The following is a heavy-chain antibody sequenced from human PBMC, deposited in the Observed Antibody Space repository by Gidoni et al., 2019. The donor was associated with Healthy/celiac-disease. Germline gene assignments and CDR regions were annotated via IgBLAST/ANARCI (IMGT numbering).Heavy chain of an antibody. CDR1: GFTFSSYA. J-gene: IGHJ4*02. V-gene: IGHV3-23*01. CDR3: AKRPYGDYGEDYFDY. D-gene: IGHD4-17*01. CDR2: ISGRGGST. Sequence: EVQLLESGGGLVQAGGSLSLSCAASGFTFSSYAMSWVGQAPGKGLEWVSDISGRGGSTYYAASVKGRFTISRDNSKNTLYLQMNSLRAEDTAVYYCAKRPYGDYGEDYFDYWGQGTLVTVSS.